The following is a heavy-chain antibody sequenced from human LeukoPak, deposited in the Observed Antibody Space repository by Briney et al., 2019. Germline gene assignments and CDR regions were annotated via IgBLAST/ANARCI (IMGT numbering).Heavy chain of an antibody. Sequence: GGSLRLSCAASGFTFSNYAISWVRQAPGKGLEWVSAITGSGGNTYYADSVKGRFTISRDNSKNTVFLQMNSLRAEDTAVYYCAKWGDYDVLTGHYVSDYWGQGTLVTVSS. CDR1: GFTFSNYA. CDR3: AKWGDYDVLTGHYVSDY. D-gene: IGHD3-9*01. V-gene: IGHV3-23*01. J-gene: IGHJ4*02. CDR2: ITGSGGNT.